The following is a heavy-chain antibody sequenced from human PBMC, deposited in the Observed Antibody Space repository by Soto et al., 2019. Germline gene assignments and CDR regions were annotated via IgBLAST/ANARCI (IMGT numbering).Heavy chain of an antibody. CDR2: VSPTGDSV. CDR3: LKDAPNGSIDD. J-gene: IGHJ4*02. Sequence: VQVVASGGGLVQPGRSLRLSCVVSGFRFEQYVMHWVRQAPGKGLECVSTVSPTGDSVAYADSVVGRFTVSRDNAKTTLYLQMNSLKGDDTAFYYCLKDAPNGSIDDWGQGTVVTVSS. D-gene: IGHD3-10*01. CDR1: GFRFEQYV. V-gene: IGHV3-9*01.